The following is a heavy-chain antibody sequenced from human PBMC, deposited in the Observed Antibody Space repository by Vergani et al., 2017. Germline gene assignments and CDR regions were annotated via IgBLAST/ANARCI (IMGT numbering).Heavy chain of an antibody. J-gene: IGHJ4*02. CDR1: GFSLSTSGVG. CDR3: AHKWGSWYGSFFDY. CDR2: IYWDDDK. D-gene: IGHD6-13*01. V-gene: IGHV2-5*02. Sequence: QITLKESGPTLVKPTQTLTLTCTFSGFSLSTSGVGVGWIRQPPGKALEWLALIYWDDDKRYSPSLKSRLTITKDTSKNQVVLTMTNMDPVDTATYYCAHKWGSWYGSFFDYWGQGTLVTVSS.